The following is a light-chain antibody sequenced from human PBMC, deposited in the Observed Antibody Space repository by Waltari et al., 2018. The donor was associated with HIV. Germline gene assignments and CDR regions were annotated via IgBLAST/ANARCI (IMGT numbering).Light chain of an antibody. CDR1: QSVNNK. Sequence: EIVITQSPATLSVSPGERAPLPCRASQSVNNKLAWYQQKPGQAPRLLIYGASTRATGIPARFSGSGSVTEFTLTISSLQSEDFAVYYCQQYHNWPPITFGQGTRLE. CDR2: GAS. V-gene: IGKV3-15*01. CDR3: QQYHNWPPIT. J-gene: IGKJ5*01.